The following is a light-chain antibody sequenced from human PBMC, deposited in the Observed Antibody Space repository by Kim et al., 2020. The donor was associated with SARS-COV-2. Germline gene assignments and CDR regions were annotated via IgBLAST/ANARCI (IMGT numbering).Light chain of an antibody. CDR2: WAS. CDR1: QNVLYHSNNKNY. V-gene: IGKV4-1*01. Sequence: AAINCKSSQNVLYHSNNKNYLAWYQQRPGQPPKLLIYWASTRESGVPDRFSGSGSGTDFTLTISSLQAEDVAVYYCQQYYTNPPTFGQGTKVDIK. J-gene: IGKJ1*01. CDR3: QQYYTNPPT.